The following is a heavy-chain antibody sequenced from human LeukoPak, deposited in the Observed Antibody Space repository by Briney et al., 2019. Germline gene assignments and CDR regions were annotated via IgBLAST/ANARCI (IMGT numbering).Heavy chain of an antibody. Sequence: GGSLRLSCAASGFTFSSYWMSWVRQAPGKGLEWVANIKQDGSEKYSVDSVKGRFTISRDNAKNSLYLQMSSLRAEDTAVYYCAREVRFRACFDLWGRGTLVTVSS. CDR2: IKQDGSEK. V-gene: IGHV3-7*01. CDR3: AREVRFRACFDL. D-gene: IGHD3-10*01. J-gene: IGHJ2*01. CDR1: GFTFSSYW.